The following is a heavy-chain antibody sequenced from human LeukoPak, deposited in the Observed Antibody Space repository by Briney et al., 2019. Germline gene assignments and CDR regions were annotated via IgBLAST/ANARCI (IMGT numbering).Heavy chain of an antibody. D-gene: IGHD3-3*01. CDR1: GYTFTSYD. J-gene: IGHJ6*03. Sequence: ASVKVSCKASGYTFTSYDINWVRQATGQGLEWMGWMNPNSGNTGYAQKFQGRVTMTRNTSISTAYMELSSLRSEDTAVYYCARGSYYDFWSGYYSYYHYMDVWGKGTTVTVSS. CDR3: ARGSYYDFWSGYYSYYHYMDV. CDR2: MNPNSGNT. V-gene: IGHV1-8*02.